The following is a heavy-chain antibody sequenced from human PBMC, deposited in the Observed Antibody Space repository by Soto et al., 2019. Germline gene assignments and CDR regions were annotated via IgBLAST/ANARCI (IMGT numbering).Heavy chain of an antibody. CDR2: IKQDGSEK. J-gene: IGHJ6*02. CDR1: GFTFSTYW. CDR3: VRDWSTFWGMDV. V-gene: IGHV3-7*01. Sequence: GGSLRLSCAASGFTFSTYWMNWVRQAPGKGLEWVANIKQDGSEKYYVDSVKGRFAISRDNAKDPLFLQMNNLRAEDTAVYYCVRDWSTFWGMDVWGQGTTVTVSS.